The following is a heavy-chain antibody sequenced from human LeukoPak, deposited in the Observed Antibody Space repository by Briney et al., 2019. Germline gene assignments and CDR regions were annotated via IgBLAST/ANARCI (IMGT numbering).Heavy chain of an antibody. V-gene: IGHV1-69*13. CDR2: IIPIFGTA. CDR1: GGTFSSYA. CDR3: ARAYSDFDAFDI. J-gene: IGHJ3*02. D-gene: IGHD3-3*01. Sequence: SVKVSCKASGGTFSSYAISWVRQAPGQGLEWMGGIIPIFGTANYAQKFQGRVTITADESTSTAYMELSSLRSEDTAVYYCARAYSDFDAFDIWGQGTMVTVSS.